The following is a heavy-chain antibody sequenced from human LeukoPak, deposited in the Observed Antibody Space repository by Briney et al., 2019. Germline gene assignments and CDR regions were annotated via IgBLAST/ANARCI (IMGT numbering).Heavy chain of an antibody. CDR2: MDPNSGNT. Sequence: EASVKVSCKASGYTFTSYDVNWVRQATGRGLEWMGWMDPNSGNTGYAQKFQGRVTMTRNTSISTAYMELSSLRSEDTAVYYCVLDDSSGSHLDWGQGTLVTVSS. J-gene: IGHJ4*02. D-gene: IGHD3-22*01. CDR3: VLDDSSGSHLD. V-gene: IGHV1-8*01. CDR1: GYTFTSYD.